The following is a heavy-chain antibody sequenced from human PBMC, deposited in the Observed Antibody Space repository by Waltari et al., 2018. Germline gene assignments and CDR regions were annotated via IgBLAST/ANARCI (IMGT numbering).Heavy chain of an antibody. Sequence: EVQLVESGGGLVKPGGSLRLSCAASGFTFSSYSMNWVRQAPGKGLEWVSSIRSSSSYIYYADSVKGRFTISRDNAKNSLYLQMNSLRAEDTAVYYCARDYGDVSSFLGSYYYYGMDVWGQGTTVTVSS. CDR3: ARDYGDVSSFLGSYYYYGMDV. CDR2: IRSSSSYI. CDR1: GFTFSSYS. V-gene: IGHV3-21*01. J-gene: IGHJ6*02. D-gene: IGHD4-17*01.